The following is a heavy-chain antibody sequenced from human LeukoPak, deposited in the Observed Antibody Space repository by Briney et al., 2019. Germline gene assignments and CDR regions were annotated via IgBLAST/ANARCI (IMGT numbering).Heavy chain of an antibody. D-gene: IGHD3-9*01. V-gene: IGHV4-34*01. CDR1: GGSFSGYY. CDR2: INHSGST. Sequence: SETLSLTCAVYGGSFSGYYWSWIRQPPGKGLEWIGEINHSGSTNYNPSLKSRVTISVDTSKTQFSLKLSSVTAADTAVYYCARGLVGDILTGYYNSPDFDYWGQGTLVTVSS. CDR3: ARGLVGDILTGYYNSPDFDY. J-gene: IGHJ4*02.